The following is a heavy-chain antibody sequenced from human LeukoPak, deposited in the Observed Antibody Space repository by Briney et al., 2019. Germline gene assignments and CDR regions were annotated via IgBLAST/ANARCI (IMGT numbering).Heavy chain of an antibody. V-gene: IGHV3-20*04. D-gene: IGHD5-18*01. CDR3: ASRGYSPYYYYYMDV. Sequence: GSLRLSCAASGFTFDDYGMSWVRQAPGKGLEWVSGINWNGGRIDYADSVKGRFTISRDNSKNTLYLQMNSLRAEDTAVYYCASRGYSPYYYYYMDVWGKGTTVTVSS. J-gene: IGHJ6*03. CDR1: GFTFDDYG. CDR2: INWNGGRI.